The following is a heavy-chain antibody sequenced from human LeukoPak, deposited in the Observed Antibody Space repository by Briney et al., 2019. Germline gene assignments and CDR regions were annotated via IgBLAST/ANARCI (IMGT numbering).Heavy chain of an antibody. D-gene: IGHD1-26*01. CDR3: ARAEGATTPFDY. CDR1: GGSFSGYY. J-gene: IGHJ4*02. CDR2: INHSGST. V-gene: IGHV4-34*01. Sequence: SETLSHTCAVYGGSFSGYYWSWIRQPPGKGLEWIGEINHSGSTNYNPSLKSRVTISVDTSKNQFSLKLSSVTAADTAVYYCARAEGATTPFDYWGQGTLVTVSS.